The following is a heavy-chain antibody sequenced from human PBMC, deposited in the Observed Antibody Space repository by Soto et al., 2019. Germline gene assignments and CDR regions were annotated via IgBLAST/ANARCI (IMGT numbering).Heavy chain of an antibody. CDR3: AAGEASSRNLAPYYLDF. D-gene: IGHD6-13*01. J-gene: IGHJ4*02. V-gene: IGHV4-59*01. Sequence: SETLSLTCAVYGGSFSGYFWTWIRQPPGKGLEWIGYIHYSGTTSFFPSYNPSLRSRVTISEDTSKNQFSLKLLSVTTADTAVYFCAAGEASSRNLAPYYLDFWGQGTLVTVSS. CDR2: IHYSGTT. CDR1: GGSFSGYF.